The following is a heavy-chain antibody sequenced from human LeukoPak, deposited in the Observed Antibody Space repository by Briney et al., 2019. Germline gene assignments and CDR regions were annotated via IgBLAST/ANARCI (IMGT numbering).Heavy chain of an antibody. J-gene: IGHJ4*02. D-gene: IGHD2/OR15-2a*01. V-gene: IGHV3-74*01. CDR1: GFTFSSYW. Sequence: AGSLRLSCAASGFTFSSYWMHWVRQAPGKGLVWVSRINTDESNTNYADSVKGRFTISRDNAKNTLYLRMNSLRADDTAVYYCAREEYDNWGQGTLVTVSS. CDR3: AREEYDN. CDR2: INTDESNT.